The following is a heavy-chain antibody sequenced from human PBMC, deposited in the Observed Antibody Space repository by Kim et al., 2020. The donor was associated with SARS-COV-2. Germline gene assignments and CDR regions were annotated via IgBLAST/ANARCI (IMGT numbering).Heavy chain of an antibody. J-gene: IGHJ4*02. CDR3: ASDISSSIAPLGEVGY. CDR1: GFTFSSYS. Sequence: GGSLRLSCAASGFTFSSYSMNWVRQAPGKGLEWVSSISSSSSYIYYADSVKGRFTISRDNAKNSLYLQMNSLRAEDTAVYYCASDISSSIAPLGEVGYWGQGTLVTVSS. D-gene: IGHD6-6*01. V-gene: IGHV3-21*01. CDR2: ISSSSSYI.